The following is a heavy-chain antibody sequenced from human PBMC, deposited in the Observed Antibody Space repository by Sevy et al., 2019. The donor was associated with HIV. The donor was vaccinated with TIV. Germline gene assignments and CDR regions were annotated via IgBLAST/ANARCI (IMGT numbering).Heavy chain of an antibody. V-gene: IGHV3-11*01. Sequence: GGSLRLSCAASGFTFSDYYMSWIRQAPGKGLEWVSYISSSGSTIYYADSVKGRFTISRDNAKNSLYLQMNSLRAEDTAVYYCARVNYYGSGSSRYYYGMDVWGLGTTVTVSS. CDR2: ISSSGSTI. CDR1: GFTFSDYY. D-gene: IGHD3-10*01. J-gene: IGHJ6*02. CDR3: ARVNYYGSGSSRYYYGMDV.